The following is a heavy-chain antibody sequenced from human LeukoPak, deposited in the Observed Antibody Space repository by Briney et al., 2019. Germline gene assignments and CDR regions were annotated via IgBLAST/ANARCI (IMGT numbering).Heavy chain of an antibody. J-gene: IGHJ4*02. V-gene: IGHV4-59*11. CDR1: GGSISSHY. CDR2: IYYSGST. CDR3: ASGATSIAAPFDY. D-gene: IGHD6-6*01. Sequence: SETLSLTCTVSGGSISSHYWSWIRQPPGKGLEWIGYIYYSGSTNYNPSLKSRVTISVDTSKNQFSLKLSSVTAADTAVYHCASGATSIAAPFDYWGQGTLVTVSS.